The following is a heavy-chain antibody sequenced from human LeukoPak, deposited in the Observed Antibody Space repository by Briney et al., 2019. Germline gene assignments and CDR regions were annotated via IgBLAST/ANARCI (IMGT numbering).Heavy chain of an antibody. D-gene: IGHD1-26*01. Sequence: GGSLRLSCAASGFTFTNSWMAWVRQAPGKGLEWVANIKQDGSTTHYVDSLKGRFTISRDNPKNSLYLQMNSLRADDTAVYYCARDTVGSLDYWDRGVLVT. J-gene: IGHJ4*02. CDR1: GFTFTNSW. V-gene: IGHV3-7*01. CDR3: ARDTVGSLDY. CDR2: IKQDGSTT.